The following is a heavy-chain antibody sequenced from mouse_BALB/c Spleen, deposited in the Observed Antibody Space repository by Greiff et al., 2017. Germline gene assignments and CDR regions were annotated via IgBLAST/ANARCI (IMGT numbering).Heavy chain of an antibody. CDR1: GYSITSDYA. CDR3: AREDRYGFAY. CDR2: ISYSGST. D-gene: IGHD2-14*01. Sequence: VQLKQSGPGLVKPSQSLSLTCTVTGYSITSDYAWNWIRQFPGNQLEWMGYISYSGSTSYNPSLKSRISITRDTSKNQFFLQLNSVTTEDTATYYCAREDRYGFAYWGQGTLVTVSA. V-gene: IGHV3-2*02. J-gene: IGHJ3*01.